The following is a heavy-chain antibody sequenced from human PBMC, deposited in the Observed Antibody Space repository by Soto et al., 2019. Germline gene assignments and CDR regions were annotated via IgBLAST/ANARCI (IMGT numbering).Heavy chain of an antibody. Sequence: SETLSLTCTVSGGSISSDSYYWGWIRQPPGKGLEWIGSIYYSGSTYYNPSLKSRVTISVDTSKNQFSLKLSSVTAADTAVYYCARRGSGSYHDYWGQGTLVTVSS. CDR3: ARRGSGSYHDY. J-gene: IGHJ4*02. D-gene: IGHD3-10*01. CDR1: GGSISSDSYY. CDR2: IYYSGST. V-gene: IGHV4-39*01.